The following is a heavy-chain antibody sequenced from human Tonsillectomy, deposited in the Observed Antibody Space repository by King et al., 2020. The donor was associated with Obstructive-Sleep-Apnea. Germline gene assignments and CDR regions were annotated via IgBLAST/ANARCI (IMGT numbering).Heavy chain of an antibody. CDR3: TTDFVKYFDWPFDY. V-gene: IGHV3-15*01. D-gene: IGHD3-9*01. J-gene: IGHJ4*02. CDR1: GFTFYNAW. CDR2: IKSNADGGAT. Sequence: VQLVESGGGLVKPGGSLRLSCAASGFTFYNAWMSWVRQAPGKGLEWVGRIKSNADGGATDYAAPVKGRFTLSRDDSKNTLYLQMNSLKTEDTAVYFCTTDFVKYFDWPFDYWGQGALVTVSS.